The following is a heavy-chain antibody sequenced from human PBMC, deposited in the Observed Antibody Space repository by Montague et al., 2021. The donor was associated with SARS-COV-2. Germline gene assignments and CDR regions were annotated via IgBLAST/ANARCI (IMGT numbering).Heavy chain of an antibody. Sequence: SETLSLTCTVSGGSISPYYWSWIRQPPGKGLEWIGNIYYTGSTNYNSSLKSRLTISVDTSENQFSLKVTSVTPADPAVYYCARVGWEFWVGDYYFDYWGQGTLVTVSS. CDR1: GGSISPYY. J-gene: IGHJ4*02. D-gene: IGHD1-26*01. V-gene: IGHV4-59*01. CDR3: ARVGWEFWVGDYYFDY. CDR2: IYYTGST.